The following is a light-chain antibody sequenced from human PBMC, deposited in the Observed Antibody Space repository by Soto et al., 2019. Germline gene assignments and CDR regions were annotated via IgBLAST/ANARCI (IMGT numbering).Light chain of an antibody. CDR1: SSDFGDDKY. V-gene: IGLV2-8*01. Sequence: QSALTQPASVSGSPGQSITMSCTGSSSDFGDDKYVTWYQQQPGKGPNLLIYGVSKRPSGVPDRFSGSKSGDTASLTVSGLQAEDEADYYCSSFVGAPVIFGGGTKLTVL. J-gene: IGLJ2*01. CDR3: SSFVGAPVI. CDR2: GVS.